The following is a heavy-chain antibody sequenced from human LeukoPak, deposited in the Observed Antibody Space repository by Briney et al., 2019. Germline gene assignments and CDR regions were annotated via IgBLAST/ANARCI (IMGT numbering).Heavy chain of an antibody. CDR2: ISSSSHV. Sequence: GGSLRLSCAASEFSFSSYSMNWVRQAPGKGLEWVASISSSSHVFYADSVKGRFTISRDNAKNSLYLQMSSLRAEDTAVYYCARDPYFDSSGHYFDHYYYYYGLDVWGQGTTVTVSS. CDR1: EFSFSSYS. D-gene: IGHD3-22*01. V-gene: IGHV3-21*01. J-gene: IGHJ6*02. CDR3: ARDPYFDSSGHYFDHYYYYYGLDV.